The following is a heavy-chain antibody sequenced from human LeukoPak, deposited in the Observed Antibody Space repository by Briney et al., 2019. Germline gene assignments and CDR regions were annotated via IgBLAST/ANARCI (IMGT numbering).Heavy chain of an antibody. CDR2: MNPNSGNT. D-gene: IGHD5-18*01. J-gene: IGHJ4*02. Sequence: ASVKVSCKASGGTFSSYAISWVRQAPGQGLEWMGWMNPNSGNTGYAQKFQGRVTITRNTSISTAYMELSSLRSEDTAVYYCARGLATYSYGLGGDYWGQGTLVTVSS. CDR3: ARGLATYSYGLGGDY. V-gene: IGHV1-8*03. CDR1: GGTFSSYA.